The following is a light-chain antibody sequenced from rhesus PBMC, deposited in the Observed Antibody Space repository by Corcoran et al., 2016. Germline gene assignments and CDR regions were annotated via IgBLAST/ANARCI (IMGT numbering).Light chain of an antibody. Sequence: ILMTQTPLSLPVTPGEPASISCRSSQSLLDRDGYTHLHWYLQKPAPSPQLLFYLVSHRASGVPNRVSGGGSGTECTLKSSWVEAEDVGVYYCMQTLPTPCTFGQGTKVEIK. CDR3: MQTLPTPCT. J-gene: IGKJ1*01. V-gene: IGKV2-78*01. CDR1: QSLLDRDGYTH. CDR2: LVS.